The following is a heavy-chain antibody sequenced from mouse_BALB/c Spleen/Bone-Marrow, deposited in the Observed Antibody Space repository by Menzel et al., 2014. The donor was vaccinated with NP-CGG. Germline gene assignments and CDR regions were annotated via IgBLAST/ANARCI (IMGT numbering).Heavy chain of an antibody. V-gene: IGHV1-82*01. D-gene: IGHD1-1*02. CDR1: GYVFSSSW. CDR3: ARRRTFITSVVDYFDV. CDR2: IYPEDGDT. Sequence: QVQLQQPGPELVKPGASVKISCRASGYVFSSSWMNWVKQRPGQGLEWIGRIYPEDGDTNYNGKFKDKATLTADKSSSTAYMQISSLTSVDSAVYFCARRRTFITSVVDYFDVWGAGTTVTVSS. J-gene: IGHJ1*01.